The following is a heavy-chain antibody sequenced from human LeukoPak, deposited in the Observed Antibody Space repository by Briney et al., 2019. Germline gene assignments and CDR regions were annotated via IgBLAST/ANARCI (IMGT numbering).Heavy chain of an antibody. Sequence: SETLSLTCAVYGWSFNDYYWNWVRQPPGKGLEWIGEINARGDTNYNPSLKSRVTISVDSSKNQFSLTLTSMIAADTAIYFCARGQVPAARGYNWFDPWGQGTLVTVSS. CDR1: GWSFNDYY. CDR3: ARGQVPAARGYNWFDP. CDR2: INARGDT. D-gene: IGHD2-2*01. V-gene: IGHV4-34*01. J-gene: IGHJ5*02.